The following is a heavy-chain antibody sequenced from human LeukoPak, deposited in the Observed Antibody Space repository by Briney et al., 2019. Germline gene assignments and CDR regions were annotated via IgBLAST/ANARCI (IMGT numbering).Heavy chain of an antibody. CDR3: AREGHSSGHCGAFDI. V-gene: IGHV3-21*01. CDR2: ISSSSSYR. D-gene: IGHD3-22*01. Sequence: GGSLRLSCAASGFTLSSYSMNWVRQAPGKGLEWVSSISSSSSYRYYADSVKGRFTISRDNAKNSLYLQMNSLRAEDTAVYYCAREGHSSGHCGAFDIWGQGTMVTV. J-gene: IGHJ3*02. CDR1: GFTLSSYS.